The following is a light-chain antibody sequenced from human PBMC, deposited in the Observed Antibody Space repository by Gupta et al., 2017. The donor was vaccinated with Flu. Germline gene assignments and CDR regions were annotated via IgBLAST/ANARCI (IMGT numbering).Light chain of an antibody. V-gene: IGLV3-9*01. Sequence: GQTAKITGGGKNIGNKNVHWYQQKPGQAPVLVIYRDSNRPAGIPERFSGSNSGNTATLTISGAQAGEEADYYGQGWDSYTAVIFGGGTMVTDL. CDR1: NIGNKN. CDR3: QGWDSYTAVI. CDR2: RDS. J-gene: IGLJ2*01.